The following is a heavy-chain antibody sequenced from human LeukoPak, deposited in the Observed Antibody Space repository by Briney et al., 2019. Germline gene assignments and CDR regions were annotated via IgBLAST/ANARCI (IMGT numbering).Heavy chain of an antibody. Sequence: SETLSLTCTVSGGSISSHYWSWIRQPPGKGLEWIGYIYYSGSTSYNPSLKSRVTISVDTSKNQFSLKLSSVTAADTAAYYCARVSMGYDSSGYWTLIDYWGQGALVTVSS. V-gene: IGHV4-59*11. CDR1: GGSISSHY. D-gene: IGHD3-22*01. CDR2: IYYSGST. CDR3: ARVSMGYDSSGYWTLIDY. J-gene: IGHJ4*02.